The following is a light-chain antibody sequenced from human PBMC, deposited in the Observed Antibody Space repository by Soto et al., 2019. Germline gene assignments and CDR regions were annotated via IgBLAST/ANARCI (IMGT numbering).Light chain of an antibody. CDR1: QSVSDY. CDR2: DAS. V-gene: IGKV3-20*01. Sequence: ELVLTQSPGTLSLPPGERASFSGRASQSVSDYLAWYQQKPGQAPRLLIDDASTRATGIPDRFSAGGSVTDFTLAISTLEADDCAVYYYQQYCSSPLIFGGGTKVESK. J-gene: IGKJ4*01. CDR3: QQYCSSPLI.